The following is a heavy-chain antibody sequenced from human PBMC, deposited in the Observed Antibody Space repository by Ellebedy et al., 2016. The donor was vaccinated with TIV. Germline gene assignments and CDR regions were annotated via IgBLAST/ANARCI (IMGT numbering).Heavy chain of an antibody. D-gene: IGHD3-9*01. J-gene: IGHJ4*02. V-gene: IGHV3-23*01. CDR1: GFTFNTYD. CDR3: VKGAWLDY. CDR2: IFGSDAST. Sequence: GGSLRLSXSASGFTFNTYDMSWVRQVPGKGLEWVSVIFGSDASTFYADYVKGRFTISRDNSKNILYLRMNSLRAEDTAIYYCVKGAWLDYWGQGALVTVSS.